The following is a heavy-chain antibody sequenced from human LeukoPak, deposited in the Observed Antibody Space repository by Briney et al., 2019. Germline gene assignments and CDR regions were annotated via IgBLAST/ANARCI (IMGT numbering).Heavy chain of an antibody. Sequence: KPSETLSLTCTVSGYSISSGYYWGCSRQPPGKGLEWIGSIYHSGSTYYNPSLKSRVTISVDTSKNQFSLKLSSVTAADTAVYYCARRIVVANDAFDIWGQGTMVTVSS. CDR1: GYSISSGYY. V-gene: IGHV4-38-2*02. CDR3: ARRIVVANDAFDI. J-gene: IGHJ3*02. D-gene: IGHD3-22*01. CDR2: IYHSGST.